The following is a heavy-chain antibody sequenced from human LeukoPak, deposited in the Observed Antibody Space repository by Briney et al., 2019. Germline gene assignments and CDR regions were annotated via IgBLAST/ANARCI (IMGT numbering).Heavy chain of an antibody. CDR3: AKDPGDAFDI. CDR2: ISGSGGST. J-gene: IGHJ3*02. Sequence: GGSLRLSXAASGFTFGSSWMSWVRQAPGKGLEWVSAISGSGGSTYYADSVKGRFTISRDNSKNTLYLQMNSLRAEDTAVYYCAKDPGDAFDIWGQGTMVTVSS. CDR1: GFTFGSSW. V-gene: IGHV3-23*01.